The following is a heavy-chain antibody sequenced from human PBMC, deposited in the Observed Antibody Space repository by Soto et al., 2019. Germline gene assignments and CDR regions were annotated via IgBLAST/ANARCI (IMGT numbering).Heavy chain of an antibody. CDR2: TYYRSKWYN. CDR3: ARERITIFGVVAEPYYYYGMDV. D-gene: IGHD3-3*01. CDR1: GDSVSSNSAA. J-gene: IGHJ6*02. V-gene: IGHV6-1*01. Sequence: SQTLSLTCTISGDSVSSNSAAWNWIRQSPSRGLEWLGRTYYRSKWYNDYAVPVKSRITINPDTSKNQFSLQLNSVTPEDTAVYYCARERITIFGVVAEPYYYYGMDVWGQGTTVTVSS.